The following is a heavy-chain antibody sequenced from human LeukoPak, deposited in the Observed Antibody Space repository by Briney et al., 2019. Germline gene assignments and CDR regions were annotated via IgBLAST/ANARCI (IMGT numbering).Heavy chain of an antibody. CDR3: AREGLSGYSGQFDP. J-gene: IGHJ5*02. D-gene: IGHD5-12*01. V-gene: IGHV4-34*01. Sequence: SETLSLTCAVYGGSFSGFHWTWIRQPPGKGLEWIGEINHSGSTNYNPSLRSRVTISVDTSKNQFSLKLSSVTAADTAVYYCAREGLSGYSGQFDPWGQGTLVTVSS. CDR2: INHSGST. CDR1: GGSFSGFH.